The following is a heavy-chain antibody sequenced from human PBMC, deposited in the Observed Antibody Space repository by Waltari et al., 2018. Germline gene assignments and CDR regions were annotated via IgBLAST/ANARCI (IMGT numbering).Heavy chain of an antibody. Sequence: EVQLVESGGGLVQPGGSLRLSCAASGFTFSDFWMSWVRQAPGKVLKWLANIKHDGSQKSYVDSVEGRFTISRDNAKNSLYLQMDSLTPEDTAVYFCAKDNWSYNRHFESWGQGSLVTVSS. V-gene: IGHV3-7*01. CDR2: IKHDGSQK. CDR1: GFTFSDFW. J-gene: IGHJ4*02. D-gene: IGHD1-20*01. CDR3: AKDNWSYNRHFES.